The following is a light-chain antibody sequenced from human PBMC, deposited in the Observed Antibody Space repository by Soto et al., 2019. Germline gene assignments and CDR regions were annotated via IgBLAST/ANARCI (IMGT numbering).Light chain of an antibody. V-gene: IGKV1-27*01. Sequence: DIQMTQSPTSLSASVGDRVTITCRASQGIRNFVAWYQQKPGKPHKLLIYAASTLQSGVPSRFSGSGSGTDFTLTINSLQPEDVATYSCQKYSSVPVFGPGTKVEI. CDR1: QGIRNF. CDR3: QKYSSVPV. CDR2: AAS. J-gene: IGKJ3*01.